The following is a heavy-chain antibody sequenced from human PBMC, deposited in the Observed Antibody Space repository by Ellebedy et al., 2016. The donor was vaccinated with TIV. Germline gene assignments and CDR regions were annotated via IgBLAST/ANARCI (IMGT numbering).Heavy chain of an antibody. V-gene: IGHV3-23*03. CDR1: GFTFSGYA. Sequence: GESLKISCVASGFTFSGYAMSWVRQTPGKGLEWVAVIHSGGSTYYADAVKGRFTISRDNAKNSLYLQMNSLRAEDTAVYYCAREPGATGPWGQGTLVTVSS. D-gene: IGHD5-12*01. CDR2: IHSGGST. J-gene: IGHJ5*02. CDR3: AREPGATGP.